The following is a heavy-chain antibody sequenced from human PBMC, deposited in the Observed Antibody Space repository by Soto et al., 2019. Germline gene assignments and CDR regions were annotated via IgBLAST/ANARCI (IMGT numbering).Heavy chain of an antibody. Sequence: SCAASGFTVSSNYMNWVRQAPGKGLEWVSVIYSGGSTYYADSVKGRFTISRDNSKNTLYLQMNSLRAEDTAVYSCVREGYALDYWGQGTLVTVSS. V-gene: IGHV3-66*01. J-gene: IGHJ4*02. CDR2: IYSGGST. CDR3: VREGYALDY. D-gene: IGHD2-15*01. CDR1: GFTVSSNY.